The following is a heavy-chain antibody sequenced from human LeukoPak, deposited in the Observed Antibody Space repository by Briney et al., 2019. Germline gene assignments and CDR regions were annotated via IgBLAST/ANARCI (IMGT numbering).Heavy chain of an antibody. V-gene: IGHV5-51*01. CDR2: LYPGDYDT. Sequence: GESPLISCKGSGYSFTSYWICWVRQKPGKGLGWRGILYPGDYDTRYSPSFQGQVTISAHKSLTTSTLQWSSLKAWDTAMYYCARRDPGGYNWFDPWGQGTLVTVSS. CDR1: GYSFTSYW. D-gene: IGHD2-8*02. J-gene: IGHJ5*02. CDR3: ARRDPGGYNWFDP.